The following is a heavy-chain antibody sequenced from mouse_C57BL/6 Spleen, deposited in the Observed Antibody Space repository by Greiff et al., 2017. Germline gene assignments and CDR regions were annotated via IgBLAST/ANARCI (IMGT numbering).Heavy chain of an antibody. CDR2: IDPETGGT. J-gene: IGHJ2*01. Sequence: QVQLKQSGAELVRPGASVTLSCKASGYTFTDYEMHWVKQTPVHGLEWIGAIDPETGGTAYNQKFKGKAILTADKSSSTAYMELRSLTSEDSAVYYCTRWDVHFDYWGQGTTLTVSS. V-gene: IGHV1-15*01. CDR1: GYTFTDYE. CDR3: TRWDVHFDY. D-gene: IGHD4-1*01.